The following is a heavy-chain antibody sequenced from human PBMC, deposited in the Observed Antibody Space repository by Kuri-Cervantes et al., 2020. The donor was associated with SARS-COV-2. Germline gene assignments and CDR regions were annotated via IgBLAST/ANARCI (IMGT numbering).Heavy chain of an antibody. D-gene: IGHD2-2*01. CDR1: GGSFSGYY. CDR3: ARGHTVVVPAARNWFDP. V-gene: IGHV4-34*01. CDR2: INHSGST. J-gene: IGHJ5*02. Sequence: GSLRLSCAVYGGSFSGYYWSWIRQPPGKGLEWIGEINHSGSTNYNPSLKSRVTISVDTSKNQFSLKLSSVTAADTAVYYCARGHTVVVPAARNWFDPWGQGTLVTVSS.